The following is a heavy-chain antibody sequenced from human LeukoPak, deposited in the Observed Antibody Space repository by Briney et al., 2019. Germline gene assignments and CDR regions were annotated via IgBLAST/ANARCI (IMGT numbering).Heavy chain of an antibody. V-gene: IGHV1-2*02. CDR1: GYTFTSYG. J-gene: IGHJ3*02. Sequence: ASVTVSCKASGYTFTSYGISWVRQAPGQGLEWMGWINPNSGGTNYAQKFQGRVTMTRDTSISTAYMELSRLRSDDTAVYYCARDRIAAAGLHDAFDIWGQGTMVTVSS. CDR2: INPNSGGT. D-gene: IGHD6-13*01. CDR3: ARDRIAAAGLHDAFDI.